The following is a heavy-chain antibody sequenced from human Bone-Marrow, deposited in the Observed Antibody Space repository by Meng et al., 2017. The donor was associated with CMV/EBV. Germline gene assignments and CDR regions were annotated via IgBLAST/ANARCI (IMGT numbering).Heavy chain of an antibody. V-gene: IGHV4-30-4*01. CDR2: IYYTGSS. D-gene: IGHD3-10*01. CDR1: GVSISSGEYY. CDR3: ARGGFAPRTQAPTKPYYYYSGVAV. Sequence: SETLSLTCTVSGVSISSGEYYWSWIRQSPGRGLEWIGDIYYTGSSFYNPSLKSRVSISLDTSKNRFSLRLTSLTAADTAVFYCARGGFAPRTQAPTKPYYYYSGVAVWGQWTAVTVAS. J-gene: IGHJ6*02.